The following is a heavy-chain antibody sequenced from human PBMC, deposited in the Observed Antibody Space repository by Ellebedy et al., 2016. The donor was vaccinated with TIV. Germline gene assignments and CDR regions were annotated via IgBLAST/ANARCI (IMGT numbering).Heavy chain of an antibody. CDR3: ARAVGYYGSGSYWGGRNWFDP. V-gene: IGHV3-11*04. Sequence: GGSLRLSXAASGFTFRDYYMSWIRQAPGKGLEWVSYISNSGGPIYADSVKGRFTISRDNAKNSLYLQMNSLRAEDTAVYYCARAVGYYGSGSYWGGRNWFDPWGQGTLVTVSS. D-gene: IGHD3-10*01. J-gene: IGHJ5*02. CDR1: GFTFRDYY. CDR2: ISNSGGPI.